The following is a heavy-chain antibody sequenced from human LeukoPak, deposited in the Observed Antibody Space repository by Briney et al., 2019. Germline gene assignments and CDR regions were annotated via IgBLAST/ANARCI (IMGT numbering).Heavy chain of an antibody. CDR2: INHSGST. V-gene: IGHV4-34*01. CDR3: ARGGGYDFWSGYYRAWFDP. Sequence: SETLSLTXAVYGGSFSGYYWSWIRQPPGKGLEWIGEINHSGSTNYNPSLKSRVTISVDTSKNQFSLKLSSVTAADTAVYCCARGGGYDFWSGYYRAWFDPWGQGTLVTVSS. D-gene: IGHD3-3*01. CDR1: GGSFSGYY. J-gene: IGHJ5*02.